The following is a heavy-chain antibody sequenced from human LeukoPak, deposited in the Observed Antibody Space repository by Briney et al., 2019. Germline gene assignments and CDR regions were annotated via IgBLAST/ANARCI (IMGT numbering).Heavy chain of an antibody. CDR3: ARTYLLYYDSSGYYYFDY. CDR1: GFTFSSYG. CDR2: ISSSSSYI. Sequence: PGGSLRLSCAASGFTFSSYGMHWVRQAPGKGLEWVSSISSSSSYIYYADSVKGRFTISRDNAKNSLYLQMNSLRAEDTAVYYCARTYLLYYDSSGYYYFDYWGQGTLVTVSS. V-gene: IGHV3-21*01. D-gene: IGHD3-22*01. J-gene: IGHJ4*02.